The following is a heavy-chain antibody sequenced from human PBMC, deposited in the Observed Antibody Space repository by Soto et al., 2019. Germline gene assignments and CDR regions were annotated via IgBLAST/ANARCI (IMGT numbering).Heavy chain of an antibody. CDR3: ARGITMIVVVTDYYYGMDV. CDR1: GGTFSSYT. CDR2: IIPILGIA. Sequence: QVHLVQSGAEVKKPGSSVKVSCKASGGTFSSYTISWVRQAPGQGLEWMGRIIPILGIANYAQKFQGRVTITADKSTSTAYMELSSLRSEDTAVYYCARGITMIVVVTDYYYGMDVWGQGTTVTVSS. D-gene: IGHD3-22*01. V-gene: IGHV1-69*02. J-gene: IGHJ6*02.